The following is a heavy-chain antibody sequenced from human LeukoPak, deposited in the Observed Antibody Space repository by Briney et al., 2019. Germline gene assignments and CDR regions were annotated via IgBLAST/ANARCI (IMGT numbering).Heavy chain of an antibody. Sequence: PSETLSLTCTVSGGSISSSSYYWGWIRQPPGKGLEWIGSIYYSGSTYYNPSLKSRVTISVDKSKNQFSLKLSSVTAADTAVYYCARDPKHSYYFDYWGQGTLVTVSS. J-gene: IGHJ4*02. CDR3: ARDPKHSYYFDY. V-gene: IGHV4-39*07. CDR1: GGSISSSSYY. CDR2: IYYSGST.